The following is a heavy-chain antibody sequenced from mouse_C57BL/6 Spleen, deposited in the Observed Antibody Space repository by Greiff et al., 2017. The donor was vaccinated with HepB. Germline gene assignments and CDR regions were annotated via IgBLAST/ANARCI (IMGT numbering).Heavy chain of an antibody. J-gene: IGHJ4*01. V-gene: IGHV1-80*01. D-gene: IGHD2-4*01. Sequence: VMLVESGAELVKPGASVKISCKASGYAFSSYWMNWVKQRPGKGLEWIGQIYPGDGDTNYNGKFKGKATLTADKSSSTAYMQLSSLTSEDSAVYFCARYDYDLYYYAMDYWGQGTSVTVSS. CDR1: GYAFSSYW. CDR2: IYPGDGDT. CDR3: ARYDYDLYYYAMDY.